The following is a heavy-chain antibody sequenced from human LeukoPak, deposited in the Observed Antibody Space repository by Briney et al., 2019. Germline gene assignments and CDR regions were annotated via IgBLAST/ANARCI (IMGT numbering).Heavy chain of an antibody. CDR3: ARAEVYYDTSGYYCFDY. CDR2: INTDGSSI. D-gene: IGHD3-22*01. V-gene: IGHV3-74*01. CDR1: GFTFSSYG. Sequence: GGSLRLSCAASGFTFSSYGMHWVRQAPGKGLVWVSRINTDGSSISYADSVKGRFTISRDNAKNTLYLQMNSLRTEDTALYYCARAEVYYDTSGYYCFDYWGQGTLVTVSS. J-gene: IGHJ4*02.